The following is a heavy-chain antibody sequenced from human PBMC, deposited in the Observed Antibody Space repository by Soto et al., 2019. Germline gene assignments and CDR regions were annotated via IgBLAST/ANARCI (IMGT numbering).Heavy chain of an antibody. J-gene: IGHJ6*02. Sequence: SSETLSLTCAVYGGSFSGYYWSWIRQPPGKGLEWIGEINHSGSTNYNPSLKSRVTISVDTSKNQFSLKLSSVTAADTAVYYCAREGDDYEGVWGMDVWGQGTTVTVSS. D-gene: IGHD4-17*01. V-gene: IGHV4-34*01. CDR3: AREGDDYEGVWGMDV. CDR2: INHSGST. CDR1: GGSFSGYY.